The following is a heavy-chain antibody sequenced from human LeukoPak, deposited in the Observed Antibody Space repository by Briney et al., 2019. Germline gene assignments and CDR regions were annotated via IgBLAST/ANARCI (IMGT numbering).Heavy chain of an antibody. CDR1: GGSFSGYY. J-gene: IGHJ3*02. D-gene: IGHD6-6*01. Sequence: SETLSLTCAVYGGSFSGYYWGWIRQPPGKGLEWIGEINHSGSTNYNPSLKSRVSISVDTSKNQFSLKLSSVTAADTAVYYCASPIAARRHAFDIWGQGTMVTVSS. CDR3: ASPIAARRHAFDI. V-gene: IGHV4-34*01. CDR2: INHSGST.